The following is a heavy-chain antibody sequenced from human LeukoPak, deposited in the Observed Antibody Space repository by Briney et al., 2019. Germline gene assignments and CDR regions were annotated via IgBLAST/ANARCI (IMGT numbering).Heavy chain of an antibody. CDR2: ISYDGSNK. CDR1: GFTFSSYA. D-gene: IGHD2-21*02. CDR3: ARGLVVVTAILGGFDY. Sequence: GRSLRLSCAASGFTFSSYAMHWVRQAPGKGLEWVAVISYDGSNKYYADSVKGRFTISRDNSKNTLYLQMNSLRAEDTAVYYCARGLVVVTAILGGFDYWGQGTLVTVSS. J-gene: IGHJ4*02. V-gene: IGHV3-30*14.